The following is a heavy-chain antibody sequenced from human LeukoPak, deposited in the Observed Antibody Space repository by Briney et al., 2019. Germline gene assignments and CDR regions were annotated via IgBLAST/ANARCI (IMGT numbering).Heavy chain of an antibody. D-gene: IGHD1-26*01. V-gene: IGHV4-59*01. Sequence: PSETLSLTCTVSGSSISSYYWSWIRQPPGKGLEWIGYIYYSGSTNYNPSLKSRVTISVDTSKNQFSLKLSSVTAADTAVYYCARDDGEWEPPNYWGQGTLVTVSS. CDR2: IYYSGST. J-gene: IGHJ4*02. CDR3: ARDDGEWEPPNY. CDR1: GSSISSYY.